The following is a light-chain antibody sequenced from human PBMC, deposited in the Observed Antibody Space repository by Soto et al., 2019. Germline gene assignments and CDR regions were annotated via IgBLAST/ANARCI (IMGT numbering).Light chain of an antibody. CDR2: AAS. Sequence: DIQMTQSPSSLSASVGSRVTITCRASQSISSYLNWYQQKPGXAPKLLIYAASSLQSGVPSRFSGSGSGTNFTLTISSRQPEDFATYYCQQSYSTPQTFGQGTKVDIK. CDR3: QQSYSTPQT. J-gene: IGKJ1*01. CDR1: QSISSY. V-gene: IGKV1-39*01.